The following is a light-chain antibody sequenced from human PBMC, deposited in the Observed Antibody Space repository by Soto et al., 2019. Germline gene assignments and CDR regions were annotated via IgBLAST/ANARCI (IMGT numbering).Light chain of an antibody. CDR3: QQRSNWPPIT. V-gene: IGKV3-11*01. CDR2: DAS. CDR1: QSVSSY. Sequence: EIVLTQSPATLSLSPGERATLSCRASQSVSSYLAWYQQKPGQAPRILIYDASNRATRIPARFSGSGSGTDFTLTISSLEPEDFAVYYCQQRSNWPPITFGQGTRLEIK. J-gene: IGKJ5*01.